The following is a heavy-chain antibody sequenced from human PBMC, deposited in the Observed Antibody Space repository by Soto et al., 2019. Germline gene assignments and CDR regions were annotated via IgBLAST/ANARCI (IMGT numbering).Heavy chain of an antibody. V-gene: IGHV1-69*01. D-gene: IGHD2-2*01. CDR1: GGTFSSYA. CDR2: IIPIFGTA. CDR3: AHQPCALDYYCYGMDV. J-gene: IGHJ6*02. Sequence: QVQLVQSGAEVKKPGSSVKVSCKASGGTFSSYAISWVRQAPGRGLEWMGGIIPIFGTANYAQKFQGRVTSSADESTSTAERELSSLRCEDTDVDYCAHQPCALDYYCYGMDVWGQGGTVTVSS.